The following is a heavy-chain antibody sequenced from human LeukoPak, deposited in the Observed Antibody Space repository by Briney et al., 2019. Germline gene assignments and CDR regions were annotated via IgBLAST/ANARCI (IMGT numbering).Heavy chain of an antibody. CDR2: ISYDVSNK. CDR1: GFTFSTYV. J-gene: IGHJ4*02. CDR3: AKVHSSGWYYFDY. Sequence: GGSLTLSCAASGFTFSTYVMHWVRQAPGKGLEWVAVISYDVSNKYYADSVKGRFTISRDNSKNTLYLRMNSLRAEDTAVYYCAKVHSSGWYYFDYWGQGTLVTVSS. V-gene: IGHV3-30*18. D-gene: IGHD6-19*01.